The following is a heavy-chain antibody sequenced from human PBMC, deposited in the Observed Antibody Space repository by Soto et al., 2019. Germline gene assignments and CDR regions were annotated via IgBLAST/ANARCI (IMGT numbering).Heavy chain of an antibody. D-gene: IGHD2-15*01. CDR1: GYTFTSYV. CDR2: INAGNGNT. CDR3: AVGTTWWYFDD. J-gene: IGHJ4*02. V-gene: IGHV1-3*01. Sequence: ASVKVSCKASGYTFTSYVLHWVRQAPGQRLEWMGWINAGNGNTKYSQKFQGRVTITRDTSASTAYMELSSLRSEDTAVYYCAVGTTWWYFDDWGQRTLVTCSS.